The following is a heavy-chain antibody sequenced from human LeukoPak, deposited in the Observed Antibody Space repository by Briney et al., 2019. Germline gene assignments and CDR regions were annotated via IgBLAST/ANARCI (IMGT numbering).Heavy chain of an antibody. CDR1: GFTLSTNA. CDR3: ARDAAMVDREAFDY. V-gene: IGHV3-7*03. D-gene: IGHD5-18*01. CDR2: IKQDGSEK. J-gene: IGHJ4*02. Sequence: GGSLRLSCLTSGFTLSTNAMSWVRQAPGKGLEWVANIKQDGSEKYYVDSVKGRFTISRDNAKNSLYLQMNSLRAEDTAVYYCARDAAMVDREAFDYWGQGTLVTVSS.